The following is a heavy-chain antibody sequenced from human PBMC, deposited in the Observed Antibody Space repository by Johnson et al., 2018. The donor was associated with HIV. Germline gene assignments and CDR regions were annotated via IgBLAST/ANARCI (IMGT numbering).Heavy chain of an antibody. Sequence: MQLVESGGGLVQPGGSLRLSCAASGFTFSSYWMSWVRQAPGKGLEWVANINQDGSEKYSVDSVKGRFTISRDNAKNSLYLQMKSLRSEDTSVYYCARDTDSSSWYTGPDAFDIWGQGTMVTVSS. V-gene: IGHV3-7*01. J-gene: IGHJ3*02. CDR2: INQDGSEK. CDR3: ARDTDSSSWYTGPDAFDI. CDR1: GFTFSSYW. D-gene: IGHD6-13*01.